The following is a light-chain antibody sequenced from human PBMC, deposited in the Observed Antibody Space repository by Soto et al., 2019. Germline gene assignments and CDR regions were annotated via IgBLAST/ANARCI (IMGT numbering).Light chain of an antibody. CDR3: SLYAGTHSVV. CDR2: EVS. V-gene: IGLV2-8*01. Sequence: QSVLTQPPSASGSPGQSVAISGTGTSSDIGAYKFVSWYQQHPGKAPKLIIYEVSIRPSGVPDRFAGSKSGNTASLTVSGLLAEDEADYYCSLYAGTHSVVFGGGTTLTVL. J-gene: IGLJ2*01. CDR1: SSDIGAYKF.